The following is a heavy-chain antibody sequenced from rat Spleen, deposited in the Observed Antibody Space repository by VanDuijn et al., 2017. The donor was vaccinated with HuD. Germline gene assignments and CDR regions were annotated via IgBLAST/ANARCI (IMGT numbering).Heavy chain of an antibody. V-gene: IGHV2-32*01. D-gene: IGHD1-3*01. CDR1: GFSLTTFH. Sequence: QVQLKESGPGLVQPSQTLSLTCSVSGFSLTTFHVHWVRQPPGKGLEWMGVIWNDGDTAYNSAFKSRLRISRDTSKSQVFLEVCSLQTEDTATYYCARDFSYGYWGQGVRVTVSS. J-gene: IGHJ2*01. CDR2: IWNDGDT. CDR3: ARDFSYGY.